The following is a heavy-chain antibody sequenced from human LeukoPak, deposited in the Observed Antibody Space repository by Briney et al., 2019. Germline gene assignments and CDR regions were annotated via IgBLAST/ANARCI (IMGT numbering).Heavy chain of an antibody. CDR2: IRYDGSNK. CDR1: GLTFSSYG. V-gene: IGHV3-30*02. Sequence: PGGSLRLSRAASGLTFSSYGMHWVRQAPGKGLEWVAFIRYDGSNKYYADSVKGRFTISRDNSKNTLYLQMNSLRAEDTAVYYCAKDTYYYDSSAYLGSDYWGQGTLVTVSS. D-gene: IGHD3-22*01. CDR3: AKDTYYYDSSAYLGSDY. J-gene: IGHJ4*02.